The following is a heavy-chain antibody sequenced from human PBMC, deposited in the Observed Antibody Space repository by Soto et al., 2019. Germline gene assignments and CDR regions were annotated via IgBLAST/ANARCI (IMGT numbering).Heavy chain of an antibody. D-gene: IGHD3-10*01. CDR3: ARDLSSYGSGSDAFDI. CDR2: IYHSGST. Sequence: SETLSLTCAVSSGSISSLHWWSWVRQPPGKGLEWIGEIYHSGSTNYNPSLKSRVTISVDKSNNQFSLKLTSLTAADTAVYYCARDLSSYGSGSDAFDIWGQGTMVTVSS. J-gene: IGHJ3*02. V-gene: IGHV4-4*02. CDR1: SGSISSLHW.